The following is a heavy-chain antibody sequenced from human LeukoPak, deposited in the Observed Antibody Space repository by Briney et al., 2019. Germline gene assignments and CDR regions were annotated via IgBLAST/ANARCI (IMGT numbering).Heavy chain of an antibody. CDR1: GFTFSSYE. CDR3: AKGGSNWYASWFDP. D-gene: IGHD6-13*01. Sequence: PGGSLRLSCAASGFTFSSYEMNWVRQAPGKGLEWVSYISSSGSTIYYADSVKGRFTISRDNAKNSLYLQMNSLRADDTAVYYCAKGGSNWYASWFDPWGQGTLVTVSS. J-gene: IGHJ5*02. V-gene: IGHV3-48*03. CDR2: ISSSGSTI.